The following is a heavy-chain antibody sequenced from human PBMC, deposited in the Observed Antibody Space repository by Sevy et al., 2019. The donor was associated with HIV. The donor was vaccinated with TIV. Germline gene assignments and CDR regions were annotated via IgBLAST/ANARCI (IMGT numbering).Heavy chain of an antibody. CDR3: AKDINRGCDSVNCYSYYYYFYGLDV. CDR1: GFPFNDHA. CDR2: VSWNSRYI. D-gene: IGHD2-21*02. V-gene: IGHV3-9*01. J-gene: IGHJ6*02. Sequence: GGSLRLSCAASGFPFNDHAMHWVRQVPGKGLECVSGVSWNSRYIDYADSVKGRFTISRDNARHFLYLEMNSLRPEDTALYYCAKDINRGCDSVNCYSYYYYFYGLDVWGQGTTVTVSS.